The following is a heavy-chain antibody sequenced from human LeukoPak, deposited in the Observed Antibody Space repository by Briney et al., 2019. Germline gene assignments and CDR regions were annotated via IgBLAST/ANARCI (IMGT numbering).Heavy chain of an antibody. D-gene: IGHD5-24*01. CDR3: AKSESPGMMATVPDY. CDR2: ISAGGSST. CDR1: GFTFSTYA. J-gene: IGHJ4*02. Sequence: PGGSLRLSCDASGFTFSTYAMTWVRQAPGKGLEWVSGISAGGSSTYYAASVKGRFTISRDNSRNILYLQMSSLRGDDTAVYYCAKSESPGMMATVPDYWGQGTLVTVSS. V-gene: IGHV3-23*01.